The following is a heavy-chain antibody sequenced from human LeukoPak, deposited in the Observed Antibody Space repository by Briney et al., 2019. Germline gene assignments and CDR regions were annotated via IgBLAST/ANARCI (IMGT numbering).Heavy chain of an antibody. J-gene: IGHJ6*02. CDR2: IYSGGST. CDR1: GFTVSRNY. D-gene: IGHD3-3*01. V-gene: IGHV3-53*01. Sequence: GGSLRLSCAASGFTVSRNYMSWVRQAPGKGLEWVSVIYSGGSTYYADSVKGRFTISRDNSKNTLYLQMNSLRAEDTAVYCCARDLDSILDFSLYYYYYGMDVWGQGTTVTVSS. CDR3: ARDLDSILDFSLYYYYYGMDV.